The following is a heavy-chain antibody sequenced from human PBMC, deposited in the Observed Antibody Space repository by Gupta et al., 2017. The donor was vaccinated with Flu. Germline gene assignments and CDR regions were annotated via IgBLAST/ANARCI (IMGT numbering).Heavy chain of an antibody. CDR3: ARDPLTTEKKYYYYYGMDV. CDR1: GFMFSSYG. V-gene: IGHV3-33*01. CDR2: RWYDGSNK. D-gene: IGHD4-17*01. Sequence: QVQLVESGGAVVEPGRSLRLSCAAAGFMFSSYGMHWVRQPPGKGLEWVAVRWYDGSNKYYADSVKGRFTISRDNSKNTLYLQMNSLRAEDTAVYYCARDPLTTEKKYYYYYGMDVWGQGTTVTVSS. J-gene: IGHJ6*02.